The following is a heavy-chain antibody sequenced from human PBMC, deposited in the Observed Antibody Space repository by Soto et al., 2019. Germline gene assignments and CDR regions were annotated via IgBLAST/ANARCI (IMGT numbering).Heavy chain of an antibody. D-gene: IGHD3-3*01. V-gene: IGHV3-23*01. CDR2: ISGSGDRT. CDR3: AKSNTASGVDTFDD. J-gene: IGHJ4*02. Sequence: GGSLRLSCTVSGFIFSNYAMTWARHSPGKGLEWVSAISGSGDRTYYADSVKGQFTISRDNSKNTLYLQVSSLRVEDTAVYYCAKSNTASGVDTFDDWGQGTLVTVSS. CDR1: GFIFSNYA.